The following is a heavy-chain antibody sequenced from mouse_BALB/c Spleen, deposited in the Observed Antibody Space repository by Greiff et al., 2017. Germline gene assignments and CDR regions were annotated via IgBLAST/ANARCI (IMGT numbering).Heavy chain of an antibody. CDR1: GFTFSSFG. Sequence: EVMLVESGGGLVQPGGSRKLSCAASGFTFSSFGMHWVRQAPEKGLEWVAYISSGSSTIYYADTVKGRFTISRDNPKNTLFLQMTSLRSEDTAMYYCARSPWDRDWYFDVWGAGTTVTVSS. CDR3: ARSPWDRDWYFDV. D-gene: IGHD3-3*01. V-gene: IGHV5-17*02. J-gene: IGHJ1*01. CDR2: ISSGSSTI.